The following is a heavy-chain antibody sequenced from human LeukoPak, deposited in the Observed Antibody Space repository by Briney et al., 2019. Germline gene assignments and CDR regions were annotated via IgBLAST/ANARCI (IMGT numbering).Heavy chain of an antibody. CDR3: AREAYYGSGSYGL. J-gene: IGHJ4*02. D-gene: IGHD3-10*01. V-gene: IGHV3-21*01. CDR1: GFSFSSYW. CDR2: ISSSSSSI. Sequence: GGSLRLSCAASGFSFSSYWMTWVRQAPGKGLEWVSSISSSSSSIYYAGSVKGRFTISRDNAKNSLYLQMNSLRAEDTAVYYCAREAYYGSGSYGLWGQGALVTVSS.